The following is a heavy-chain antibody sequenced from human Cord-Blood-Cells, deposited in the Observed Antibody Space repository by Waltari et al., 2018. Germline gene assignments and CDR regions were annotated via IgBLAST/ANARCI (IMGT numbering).Heavy chain of an antibody. CDR2: SNHSGRA. V-gene: IGHV4-34*01. D-gene: IGHD3-3*02. CDR1: GESLCGYY. J-gene: IGHJ6*02. Sequence: QVQLQQWGAGLLKPSETLSLTCAVYGESLCGYYWRCLRPPPGKWLEWIGESNHSGRANYNTSLRSRVTISLDTSKNQFSRKLSSLTAADTAVYYCARELEGYYYYGMDVWGQGTTVTVPS. CDR3: ARELEGYYYYGMDV.